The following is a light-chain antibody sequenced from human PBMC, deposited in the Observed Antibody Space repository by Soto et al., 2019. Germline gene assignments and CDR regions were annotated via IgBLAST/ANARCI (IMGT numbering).Light chain of an antibody. CDR2: GAS. J-gene: IGKJ1*01. CDR1: QSVDNSY. V-gene: IGKV3-20*01. CDR3: QQYDTSPWT. Sequence: EIVLTQSPGTLSLSSGERVTLSCKTSQSVDNSYLAWYQHKHGQPPRLLIYGASGRATGIPDRFRASGSGTDFTLTITRLEPEDFAVYYCQQYDTSPWTFGPGTKVEIK.